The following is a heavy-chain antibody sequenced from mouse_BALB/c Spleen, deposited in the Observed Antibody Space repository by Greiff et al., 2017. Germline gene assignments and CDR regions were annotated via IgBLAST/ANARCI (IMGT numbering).Heavy chain of an antibody. Sequence: VQLQQSGAELVRPGALVKLSFKASGFNITDYYMHWVKQRPEQGLEWIGWIDPENGNTIYDPKFQGKASITADTSSNTAYLQLSSLTSEDTAVYYYARPPGNIYYGYWGQGTSVTVSS. D-gene: IGHD2-1*01. J-gene: IGHJ4*01. CDR2: IDPENGNT. V-gene: IGHV14-1*02. CDR3: ARPPGNIYYGY. CDR1: GFNITDYY.